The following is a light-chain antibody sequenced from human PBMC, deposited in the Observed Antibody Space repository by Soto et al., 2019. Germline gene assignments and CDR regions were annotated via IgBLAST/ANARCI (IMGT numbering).Light chain of an antibody. CDR2: DVT. V-gene: IGLV2-14*03. J-gene: IGLJ2*01. CDR1: PSDIGAYNY. Sequence: QSVLTQPASVSGSPGQSITISCSGTPSDIGAYNYVSWYQHLPGKAPEVIIYDVTNRPSGVSSRFSGSKSGTIASLTISGLQAEDEANYYCGSYTITSTLMIFGGGTKLTVL. CDR3: GSYTITSTLMI.